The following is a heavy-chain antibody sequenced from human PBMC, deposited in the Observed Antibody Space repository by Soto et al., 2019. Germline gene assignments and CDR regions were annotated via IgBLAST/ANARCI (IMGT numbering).Heavy chain of an antibody. D-gene: IGHD1-26*01. CDR1: GGTFSSYA. Sequence: QVQLVQSGAEVKKPGSSVKVSCKASGGTFSSYAISWVRQAPGQGLEWMGGIIPIFGTANYAQKFQGRVTITADESTSTAYMELSSLRSEDTAVYYCAREVSDHSEWELPFSPARWFDPWGQGTLVTVSS. CDR3: AREVSDHSEWELPFSPARWFDP. J-gene: IGHJ5*02. V-gene: IGHV1-69*01. CDR2: IIPIFGTA.